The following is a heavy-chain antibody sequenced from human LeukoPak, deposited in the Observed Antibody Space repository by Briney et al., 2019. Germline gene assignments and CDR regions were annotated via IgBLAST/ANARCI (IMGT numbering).Heavy chain of an antibody. D-gene: IGHD3-22*01. CDR2: INHSGST. Sequence: SETLSLTCAVYGGSFSGYCWSWIRQPPGKGLEWIGEINHSGSTNYNPSLKSRVTISVDTSKNQFSLKLSSVTAADTAVYCCARAHSYYDSSGYYPLWGQGTLVTVSS. V-gene: IGHV4-34*01. J-gene: IGHJ4*02. CDR1: GGSFSGYC. CDR3: ARAHSYYDSSGYYPL.